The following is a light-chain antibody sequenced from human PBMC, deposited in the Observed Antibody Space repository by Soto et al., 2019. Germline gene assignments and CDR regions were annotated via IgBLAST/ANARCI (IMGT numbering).Light chain of an antibody. CDR3: QQYNNWPPT. CDR1: QSVSSN. J-gene: IGKJ1*01. Sequence: EIVMTQSPVTLSVSPGERATLPCRASQSVSSNLAWYQQKPGQAPRLLIYGASTRATGIPARFSGSGSGTEFTLTISSLQSEDFAVYYCQQYNNWPPTFDQGTKVDIK. CDR2: GAS. V-gene: IGKV3-15*01.